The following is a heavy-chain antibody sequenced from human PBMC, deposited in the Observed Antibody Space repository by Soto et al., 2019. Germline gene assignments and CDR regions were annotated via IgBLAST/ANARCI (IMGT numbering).Heavy chain of an antibody. Sequence: SETLSLTCAVYGGSFSGYYWSWIRQPPGKGLEWIGEINHSGSTNYNPSLKSRVTISVDTSKNQFSLKLSSVTAADTAVYYCARRPGYSSSWYPTWGQGTLVTVSS. CDR2: INHSGST. V-gene: IGHV4-34*01. J-gene: IGHJ5*02. D-gene: IGHD6-13*01. CDR3: ARRPGYSSSWYPT. CDR1: GGSFSGYY.